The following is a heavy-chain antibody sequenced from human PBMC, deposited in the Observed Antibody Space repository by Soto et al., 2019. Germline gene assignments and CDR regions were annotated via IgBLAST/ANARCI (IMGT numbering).Heavy chain of an antibody. J-gene: IGHJ6*02. CDR2: ISGSGDST. CDR3: AKDRDGAAAGPTKFYGMDV. Sequence: EVQLLESGGGLVQPGGSLRLSCAASGFTFSSYAMSWVRQAPGKGPEWVSVISGSGDSTYYADSVRGRFTISRDNSKNTLYLQMNSLRAEDTAVYYCAKDRDGAAAGPTKFYGMDVWGQGTTVTVSS. CDR1: GFTFSSYA. V-gene: IGHV3-23*01. D-gene: IGHD6-13*01.